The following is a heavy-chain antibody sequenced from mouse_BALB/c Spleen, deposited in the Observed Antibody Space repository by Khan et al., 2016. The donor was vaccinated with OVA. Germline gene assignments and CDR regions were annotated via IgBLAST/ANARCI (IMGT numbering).Heavy chain of an antibody. CDR3: TRSGYGSFVY. V-gene: IGHV1S81*02. CDR1: GYTFTAYY. D-gene: IGHD2-2*01. J-gene: IGHJ3*01. CDR2: INPSNGGA. Sequence: QVQLQQSGAELVKPGASVKLSCKASGYTFTAYYMYWVKQRPGQGLEWIGEINPSNGGANFNEKFKSKATLTVDKSSSTAYMQLSSLTSEDSAVYYCTRSGYGSFVYWGQGPLVTVSA.